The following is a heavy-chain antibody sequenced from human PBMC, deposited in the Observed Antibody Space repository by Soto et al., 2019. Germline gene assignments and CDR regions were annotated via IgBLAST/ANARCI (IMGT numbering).Heavy chain of an antibody. Sequence: EGQLLQSGGDLVLPGGSLRLSCAGSGLTLRSYAVTWIRQTPEKGLEWVSTISGRSAVPSYADSVNGRFAVSRDNSQNTVYLQMNSLRPDDTATYYCAKGGPFTGGFDPWGQGSLVTVSS. CDR2: ISGRSAVP. CDR1: GLTLRSYA. D-gene: IGHD3-16*01. J-gene: IGHJ5*02. V-gene: IGHV3-23*01. CDR3: AKGGPFTGGFDP.